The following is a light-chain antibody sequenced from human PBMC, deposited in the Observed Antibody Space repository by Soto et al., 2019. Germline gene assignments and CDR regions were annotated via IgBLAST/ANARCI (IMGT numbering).Light chain of an antibody. CDR2: GAS. V-gene: IGKV3-20*01. J-gene: IGKJ1*01. Sequence: EIVLTQSPGSLSLSPGERATLSCRASQSVDSSFFAWYQQKPGQAPRLLIYGASNRATGIPDRFSGRGSGTDFTPPITGLEPEDFAVYYCQQYVSSVTFGQGTKVEIK. CDR1: QSVDSSF. CDR3: QQYVSSVT.